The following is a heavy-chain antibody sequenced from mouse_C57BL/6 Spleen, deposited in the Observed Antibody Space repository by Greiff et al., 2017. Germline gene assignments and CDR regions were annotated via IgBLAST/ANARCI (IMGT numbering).Heavy chain of an antibody. CDR1: GFTFSSYA. J-gene: IGHJ4*01. V-gene: IGHV5-4*01. CDR2: ISDGGSYT. Sequence: EVQRVESGGGLVKPGGSLKLSCAASGFTFSSYAMSWVRQTPEKRLEWVATISDGGSYTYYPDNVKGRFTISRDNAKNNLYLQMSHLKSEDTAMYYCAGGYEAMDYWGQGTSVTVSS. CDR3: AGGYEAMDY.